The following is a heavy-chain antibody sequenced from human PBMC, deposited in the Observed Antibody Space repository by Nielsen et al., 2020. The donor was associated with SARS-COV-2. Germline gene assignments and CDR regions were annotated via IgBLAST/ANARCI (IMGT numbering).Heavy chain of an antibody. Sequence: GGSLRLSCKGSGYSFTTYWIGWVRQMPGKGLEWMGNIYPSDSHTIYSPSFQGQVTISADKSINTAYLQWTRLKASDTATYYCVRSPTHYQGMDVWGQGTSVTVSS. J-gene: IGHJ6*02. CDR3: VRSPTHYQGMDV. V-gene: IGHV5-51*01. CDR2: IYPSDSHT. CDR1: GYSFTTYW.